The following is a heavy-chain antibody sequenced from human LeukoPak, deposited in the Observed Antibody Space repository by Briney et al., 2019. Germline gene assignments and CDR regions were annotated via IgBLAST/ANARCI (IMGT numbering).Heavy chain of an antibody. J-gene: IGHJ3*02. CDR3: ARVLGWHIVVVTAISEGAFDT. V-gene: IGHV4-30-4*01. D-gene: IGHD2-21*02. CDR2: IYYSGST. CDR1: GGSISSGDYY. Sequence: SETLSLTCTVSGGSISSGDYYWSWIRQPPGKGLEWIGYIYYSGSTYYNPSLKSRVTISVDTSKNQFSLKLSSVTAADTAVYYCARVLGWHIVVVTAISEGAFDTWGQGTMVTVSS.